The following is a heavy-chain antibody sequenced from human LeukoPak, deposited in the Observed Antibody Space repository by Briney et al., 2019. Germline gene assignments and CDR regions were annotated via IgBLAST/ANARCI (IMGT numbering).Heavy chain of an antibody. CDR1: GGSVSGHY. Sequence: SETLSLTCAVSGGSVSGHYWDWIRQPPGKGLEWVGYIYASGSANYHPSLKSRVTISLDTSGNHVSLRLTSVTAEDTAVYYCAREAPGGSGWTYFDYWGQGSLVTVSS. V-gene: IGHV4-59*02. CDR3: AREAPGGSGWTYFDY. CDR2: IYASGSA. D-gene: IGHD6-19*01. J-gene: IGHJ4*02.